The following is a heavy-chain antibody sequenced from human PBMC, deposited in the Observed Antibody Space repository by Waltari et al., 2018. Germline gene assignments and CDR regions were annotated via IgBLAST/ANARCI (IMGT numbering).Heavy chain of an antibody. CDR2: INDNGDT. CDR1: GESFSGYY. Sequence: QVQLQRWGTRLLKPSETLSLTCAVYGESFSGYYWGWIRQPPGKGLEWMGDINDNGDTNYNPSLESRLTISVDTSKNQFSLKLNAVSAADTAMYYCMRAPAYKGYFDYWGQGILVTVSS. V-gene: IGHV4-34*01. D-gene: IGHD2-21*01. CDR3: MRAPAYKGYFDY. J-gene: IGHJ4*02.